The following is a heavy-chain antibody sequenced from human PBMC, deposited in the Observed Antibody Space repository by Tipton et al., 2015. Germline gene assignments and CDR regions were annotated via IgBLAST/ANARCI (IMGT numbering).Heavy chain of an antibody. CDR2: ISYDGNNK. D-gene: IGHD3-22*01. CDR1: GFTFSHYG. V-gene: IGHV3-30*18. Sequence: SLRLSCTASGFTFSHYGMHWVRQAPGKGLEWVAIISYDGNNKYYADSVKGRFTVSRDNSKSTLFLQMNGLRAEDAAVYYCAKGLAPTYYSDSGAYGRLDYWGQVTLFTVSS. J-gene: IGHJ4*02. CDR3: AKGLAPTYYSDSGAYGRLDY.